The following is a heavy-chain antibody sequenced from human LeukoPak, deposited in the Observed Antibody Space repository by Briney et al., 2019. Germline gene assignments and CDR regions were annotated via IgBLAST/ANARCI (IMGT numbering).Heavy chain of an antibody. Sequence: GASVKVSCKASGYSFTDKYMHWVRQAPGQGLEWMGWINPNSGGTNYAQKFQGRVTMTTDTSISTAYMELSRLRSDDTAVYCCARGRGYSYGNDAFDIWGQGTMVTVSS. V-gene: IGHV1-2*02. CDR3: ARGRGYSYGNDAFDI. CDR2: INPNSGGT. J-gene: IGHJ3*02. D-gene: IGHD5-18*01. CDR1: GYSFTDKY.